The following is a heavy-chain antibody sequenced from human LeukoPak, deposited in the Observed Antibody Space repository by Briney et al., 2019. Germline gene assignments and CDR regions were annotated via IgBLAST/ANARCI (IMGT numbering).Heavy chain of an antibody. CDR3: ARATRGGVGASSY. J-gene: IGHJ4*02. CDR2: INSSGSIT. D-gene: IGHD1-26*01. CDR1: GFIFSDYY. V-gene: IGHV3-11*01. Sequence: GGSLRLSCRASGFIFSDYYLSWIRQTPGKGLEWLSYINSSGSITDYADSVKGRFTISRDNAKNSVYLQMTSLRTKDTAVYYCARATRGGVGASSYWGQGTLVTVST.